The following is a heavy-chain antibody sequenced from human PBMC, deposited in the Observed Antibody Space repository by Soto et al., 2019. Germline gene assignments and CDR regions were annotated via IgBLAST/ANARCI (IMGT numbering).Heavy chain of an antibody. CDR3: ATAEVDY. CDR1: GFTFGDYW. J-gene: IGHJ4*02. CDR2: MTGDGRTT. Sequence: PGGSLRLSCAASGFTFGDYWMHWVRQPPGKGPEWVSRMTGDGRTTQYADSVKGRFTASRDNVKSTLYLQMNSLRAEDTAVYYCATAEVDYWGPGTLVTVSS. V-gene: IGHV3-74*03.